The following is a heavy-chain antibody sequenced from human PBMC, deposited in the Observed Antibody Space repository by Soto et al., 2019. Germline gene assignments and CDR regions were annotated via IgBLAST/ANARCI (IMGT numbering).Heavy chain of an antibody. V-gene: IGHV3-9*01. J-gene: IGHJ4*02. CDR1: GFTFDDYA. D-gene: IGHD3-3*01. Sequence: EVQLVESGGGLVQPGRSLRLSCAASGFTFDDYAMHWVRQAPGKGLEWVSGISWNSGSIGYADSVKGRLTISRDNAKNPLYLQMNSLRAEDTALYYCAKDLGDFWSGQIDYWGQGTLVTISS. CDR2: ISWNSGSI. CDR3: AKDLGDFWSGQIDY.